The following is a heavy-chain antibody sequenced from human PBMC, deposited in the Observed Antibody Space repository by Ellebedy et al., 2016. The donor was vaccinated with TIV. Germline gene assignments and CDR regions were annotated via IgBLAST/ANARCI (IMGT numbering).Heavy chain of an antibody. D-gene: IGHD3-10*01. CDR2: ISHDGKDT. CDR1: GFTFSRYG. CDR3: ARDHVPYRGVDAFDI. J-gene: IGHJ3*02. V-gene: IGHV3-33*05. Sequence: PGGSLRLSCAVSGFTFSRYGFHWVRQAPGEGLAWVAAISHDGKDTFYAASVKGRFTISRDNSKNTLLLQMNSLRAEDTAVYYCARDHVPYRGVDAFDIWGQGTMVTVSS.